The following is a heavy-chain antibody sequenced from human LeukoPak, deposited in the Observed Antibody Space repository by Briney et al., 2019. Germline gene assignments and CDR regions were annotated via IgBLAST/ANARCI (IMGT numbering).Heavy chain of an antibody. J-gene: IGHJ6*02. Sequence: GGSLRLSRAASGFTFNIYGMHWVRLAPGKGLEWVAFISFDGSNKPYADSVKGRFTISRDISKNTLYLQMNSLRAEDTALYYCAKVRQPYCGGDCPYYYGMDVWGQGTTVTVSS. CDR1: GFTFNIYG. D-gene: IGHD2-21*02. CDR3: AKVRQPYCGGDCPYYYGMDV. V-gene: IGHV3-30*18. CDR2: ISFDGSNK.